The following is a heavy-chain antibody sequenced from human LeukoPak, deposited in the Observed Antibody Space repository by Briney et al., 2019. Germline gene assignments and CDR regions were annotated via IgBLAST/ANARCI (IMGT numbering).Heavy chain of an antibody. CDR2: ISGSAVIT. Sequence: GGFLRLSCAASGFTVSNNYMSWVRQAPGKGLEWVSAISGSAVITFYADSVKGRFTISRDNSKNTLYLQMNSLRAEDTALYYCAKSRLSGINDAFDIWGQGTMVTVSS. CDR1: GFTVSNNY. D-gene: IGHD3-3*01. CDR3: AKSRLSGINDAFDI. J-gene: IGHJ3*02. V-gene: IGHV3-23*01.